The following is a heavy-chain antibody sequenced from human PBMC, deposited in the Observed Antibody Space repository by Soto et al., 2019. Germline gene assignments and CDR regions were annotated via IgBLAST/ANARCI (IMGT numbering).Heavy chain of an antibody. V-gene: IGHV4-4*02. CDR2: IYHSGST. CDR3: ARDRPSEYTYGSSGWSDN. D-gene: IGHD5-18*01. J-gene: IGHJ5*02. CDR1: GGSISSYYW. Sequence: SETLSLTCGVSGGSISSYYWWSWVRQPPGRGLEWIGEIYHSGSTNYNPSLKSRVTISVDKSKDQFSLELTSVTAADTAVYFCARDRPSEYTYGSSGWSDNWGQGTLVTVSS.